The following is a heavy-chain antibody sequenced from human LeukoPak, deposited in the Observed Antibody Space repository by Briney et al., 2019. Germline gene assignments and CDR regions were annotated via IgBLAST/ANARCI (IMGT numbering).Heavy chain of an antibody. D-gene: IGHD3-22*01. V-gene: IGHV4-31*03. CDR3: ARGLAYYYDSSGSTWFDP. CDR1: GGSISSGGYY. CDR2: IYYSGST. Sequence: SETLSLTCTVSGGSISSGGYYWSWIRQHPRKGLEWIGYIYYSGSTYYNQSLKSRVTISVDTSKNQFSLKLSSVTAADTAVYYCARGLAYYYDSSGSTWFDPWGQGTLVTVSS. J-gene: IGHJ5*02.